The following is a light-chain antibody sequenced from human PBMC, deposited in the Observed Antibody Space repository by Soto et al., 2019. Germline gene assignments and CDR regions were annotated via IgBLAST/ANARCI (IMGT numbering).Light chain of an antibody. CDR3: SSYTSSSDNYV. CDR2: DVS. Sequence: QSVLTQPASVSGSPGQSITISCTGTSSDVGGYNYVSWYQQHPGKAPKLMIYDVSNRPSGVSNRFSGSKSGNTASLTISGLQAEDEADYYCSSYTSSSDNYVFGTGP. V-gene: IGLV2-14*01. CDR1: SSDVGGYNY. J-gene: IGLJ1*01.